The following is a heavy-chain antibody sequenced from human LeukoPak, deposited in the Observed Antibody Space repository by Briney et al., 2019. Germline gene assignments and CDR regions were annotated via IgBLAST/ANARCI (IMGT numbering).Heavy chain of an antibody. CDR1: GAFISRSTYY. Sequence: PSETLSLTCTVSGAFISRSTYYWGWIRQPPGKGLDWIGSIYYSGTTYYNPSLKSRVTISVDTSKNQFSLKLNSVTAADTAVYYCATVSGPDYWGQGTLVPVSS. CDR2: IYYSGTT. CDR3: ATVSGPDY. J-gene: IGHJ4*02. D-gene: IGHD3-3*01. V-gene: IGHV4-39*01.